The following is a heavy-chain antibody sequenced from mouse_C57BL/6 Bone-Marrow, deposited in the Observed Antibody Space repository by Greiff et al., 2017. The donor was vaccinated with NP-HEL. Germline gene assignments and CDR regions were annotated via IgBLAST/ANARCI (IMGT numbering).Heavy chain of an antibody. CDR2: ISSGSSTI. Sequence: EVKLVESGGGLVKPGGSLKLSCAASGFTFRAYGMPWVRQAPEKGLEWVAYISSGSSTIYYAATVKGRFTIPRDNAKNTLFLQMTSVRSEDTAMYYCARRDYYGSSRSYWYFDVWGTGTTVTVSS. CDR3: ARRDYYGSSRSYWYFDV. D-gene: IGHD1-1*01. V-gene: IGHV5-17*01. CDR1: GFTFRAYG. J-gene: IGHJ1*03.